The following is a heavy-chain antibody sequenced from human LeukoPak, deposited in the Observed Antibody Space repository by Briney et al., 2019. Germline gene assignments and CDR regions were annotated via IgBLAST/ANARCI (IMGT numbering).Heavy chain of an antibody. CDR1: GGSISSSSYY. V-gene: IGHV4-39*01. CDR3: ARPSSGYYHPFDY. CDR2: IYYSGST. D-gene: IGHD3-22*01. J-gene: IGHJ4*02. Sequence: PSETLSLTCTVSGGSISSSSYYWGWIRQLPGKGLEWIGSIYYSGSTYYNPSLKSRVTISVDTSKNQFSLKLSSVTAADTAVYYCARPSSGYYHPFDYWGQGTLVTVSS.